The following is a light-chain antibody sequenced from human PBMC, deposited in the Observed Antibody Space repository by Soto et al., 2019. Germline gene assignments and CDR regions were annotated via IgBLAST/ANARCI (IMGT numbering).Light chain of an antibody. CDR2: AES. Sequence: AIQMTQSPSSLSASVGDRVTITCRASQGIRNDLGWYQQKPGKAPKLLIYAESSLQSGVPSRFSGSGSGTDLTLTISSLQPEDFATYYCLQDYNYPRTFGQGTKVEIK. V-gene: IGKV1-6*01. CDR1: QGIRND. J-gene: IGKJ1*01. CDR3: LQDYNYPRT.